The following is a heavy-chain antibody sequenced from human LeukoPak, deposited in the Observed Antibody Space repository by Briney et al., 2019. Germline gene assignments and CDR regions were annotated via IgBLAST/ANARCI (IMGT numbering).Heavy chain of an antibody. V-gene: IGHV1-18*01. CDR3: ARDVGAYNWNYGIAFDI. CDR2: ISAYNGNT. D-gene: IGHD1-7*01. CDR1: GYTFTSYG. J-gene: IGHJ3*02. Sequence: AASVKVSCKASGYTFTSYGISWVRQAPGQGLEWMGWISAYNGNTNYAQKLQGRVTMTTDTSTSTAYMELRSLRSDDTAVYYCARDVGAYNWNYGIAFDIWGQGTMVTVSS.